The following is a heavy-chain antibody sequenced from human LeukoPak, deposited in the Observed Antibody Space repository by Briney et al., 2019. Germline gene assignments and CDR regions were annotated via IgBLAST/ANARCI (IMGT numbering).Heavy chain of an antibody. Sequence: SETLSLTCTVSGGSVSSYYWSWLRQSPGNGLEWIGYVYYSGSTKSNPTVTSRVTISLHSSENRFSLKWSSVTAADTAVYYCAREANSPTARYWYFELWGRGTQVTVSS. CDR1: GGSVSSYY. J-gene: IGHJ2*01. CDR3: AREANSPTARYWYFEL. CDR2: VYYSGST. D-gene: IGHD2-21*01. V-gene: IGHV4-59*02.